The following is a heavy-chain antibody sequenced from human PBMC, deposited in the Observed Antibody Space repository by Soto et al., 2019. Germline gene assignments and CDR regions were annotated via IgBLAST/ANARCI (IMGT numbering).Heavy chain of an antibody. CDR1: GFTFRIYA. J-gene: IGHJ6*02. D-gene: IGHD2-15*01. V-gene: IGHV3-30-3*01. CDR3: ARGDREDIAVVVGSRPGEYGVDV. Sequence: QVHLVESGGGVVQPGRSLRLSCAASGFTFRIYAMHWVRQAPGKGLECVAVTSYDGSNKFYRDSVKGRFTISRDNSKNTLYLQINSLRYEDTAVYYCARGDREDIAVVVGSRPGEYGVDVWGQGTTVTVSS. CDR2: TSYDGSNK.